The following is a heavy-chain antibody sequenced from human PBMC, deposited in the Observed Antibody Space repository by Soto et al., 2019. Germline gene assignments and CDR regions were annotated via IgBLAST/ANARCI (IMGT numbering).Heavy chain of an antibody. Sequence: LSLSCAASGFTFTRYSMNWVRQAPGKGLEWVSSISSTTNYIYYGDSMKGRFTISRDSAKNSLYLEMNSLRAEDTAVYYCARESEELTSNFDYWGQGTLVTVSS. J-gene: IGHJ4*02. CDR2: ISSTTNYI. V-gene: IGHV3-21*06. CDR3: ARESEELTSNFDY. D-gene: IGHD1-7*01. CDR1: GFTFTRYS.